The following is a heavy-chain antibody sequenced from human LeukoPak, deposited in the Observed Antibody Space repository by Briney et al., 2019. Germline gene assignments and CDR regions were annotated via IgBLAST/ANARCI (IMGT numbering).Heavy chain of an antibody. D-gene: IGHD1-26*01. CDR3: ARESAAATTDDAFDI. Sequence: ASVKVSCKASGYTFIGHYIHWVRQAPGQGLEWMGWMNPDSGGTNYAQKFQGRVTMTRDTSISTAYMELSRLRSDDTAVYYCARESAAATTDDAFDIWGQGTMVTVSS. J-gene: IGHJ3*02. V-gene: IGHV1-2*02. CDR1: GYTFIGHY. CDR2: MNPDSGGT.